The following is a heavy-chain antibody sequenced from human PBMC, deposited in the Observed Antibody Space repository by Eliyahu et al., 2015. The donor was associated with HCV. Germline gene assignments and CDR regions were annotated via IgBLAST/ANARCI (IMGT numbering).Heavy chain of an antibody. D-gene: IGHD6-19*01. V-gene: IGHV4-59*01. J-gene: IGHJ5*02. Sequence: QVQLQESGPGLVKPSETLSLTCTVSGGSITTYYWSWXRQPPGKGLEXIGYIHYSGSTNYNPSLKSRVTISLDTSKNQFSLNLTSVTAADTAVYYCASGGGGIAVAGTGGWFDPWGQGTLVTVSS. CDR1: GGSITTYY. CDR3: ASGGGGIAVAGTGGWFDP. CDR2: IHYSGST.